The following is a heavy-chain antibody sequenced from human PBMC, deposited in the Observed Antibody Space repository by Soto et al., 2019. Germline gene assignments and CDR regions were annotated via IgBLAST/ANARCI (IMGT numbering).Heavy chain of an antibody. Sequence: GGSLRLSCAASGFTFSSYSMNWVRQAPGKGLEWVSYISSSSSTIYYADSVKGRFTISRDNAKNSLYLQMNSLRAEDTAVYYCAGELYGSGSYYWFDYWGQGTLVTVSS. CDR3: AGELYGSGSYYWFDY. CDR2: ISSSSSTI. J-gene: IGHJ4*02. V-gene: IGHV3-48*01. CDR1: GFTFSSYS. D-gene: IGHD3-10*01.